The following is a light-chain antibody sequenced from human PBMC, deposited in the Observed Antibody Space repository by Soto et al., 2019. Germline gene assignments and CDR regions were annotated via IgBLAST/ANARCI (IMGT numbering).Light chain of an antibody. Sequence: DIQLTQHPSALSATVGVRVTITCRASQGISNYLACYQQKPGKVPKLLIYAASTLQSGVPSRFSGSGSGTEFTLTISSLQPDDFATYYCQQYNSWWTFGQGTKVEIK. CDR1: QGISNY. J-gene: IGKJ1*01. V-gene: IGKV1-27*01. CDR2: AAS. CDR3: QQYNSWWT.